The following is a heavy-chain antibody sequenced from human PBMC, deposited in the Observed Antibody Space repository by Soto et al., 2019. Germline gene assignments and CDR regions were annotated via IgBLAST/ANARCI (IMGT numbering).Heavy chain of an antibody. Sequence: GGALRLSCAASGCTFSSYAMHWVRQAPGKGLEWVAVISYDGSNKYYADSVKGRFTISRDNSKNTLYLQMNSLRAEDTAVYYCARDRALGYYFDYWGQGTLVTVSS. J-gene: IGHJ4*02. CDR1: GCTFSSYA. V-gene: IGHV3-30-3*01. CDR3: ARDRALGYYFDY. D-gene: IGHD3-16*01. CDR2: ISYDGSNK.